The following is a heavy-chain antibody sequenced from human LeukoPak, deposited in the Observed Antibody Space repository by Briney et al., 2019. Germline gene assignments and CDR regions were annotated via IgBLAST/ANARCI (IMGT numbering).Heavy chain of an antibody. Sequence: ASVKVSCKASGYTFSSYAIHWVRQAPGQRLEWMGWINAGTGNRKYSQKFQGRVTITRDTSANTAYMELSSLTSEDTALCYCARFDTTLGFDFWGQGTLVTVSS. D-gene: IGHD1-14*01. CDR1: GYTFSSYA. J-gene: IGHJ4*02. V-gene: IGHV1-3*01. CDR2: INAGTGNR. CDR3: ARFDTTLGFDF.